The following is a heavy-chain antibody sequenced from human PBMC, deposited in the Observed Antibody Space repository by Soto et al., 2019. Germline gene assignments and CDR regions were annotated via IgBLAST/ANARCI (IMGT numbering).Heavy chain of an antibody. D-gene: IGHD6-6*01. CDR1: GFTFSSYA. CDR3: ARRALAARPGPYYYYYGMDV. V-gene: IGHV3-23*01. CDR2: ISGSGGST. Sequence: GGSLRLSCAASGFTFSSYAMSWVRQAPGKGLEWVSAISGSGGSTYYADSVKGRFTISRDNSKNTLYLQMNSLRAEDTAVYYCARRALAARPGPYYYYYGMDVWGQGTTVTVSS. J-gene: IGHJ6*02.